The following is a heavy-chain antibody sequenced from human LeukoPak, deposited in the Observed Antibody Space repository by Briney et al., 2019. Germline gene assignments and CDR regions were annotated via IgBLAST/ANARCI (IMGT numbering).Heavy chain of an antibody. J-gene: IGHJ5*02. CDR2: IYSGGST. V-gene: IGHV3-53*01. CDR3: ARPIAGNLNWFDP. D-gene: IGHD4-23*01. Sequence: GGSLRLSCAASGFTVSSNYMSWVRQAPGKGLEWVSVIYSGGSTYYADSVRGRFTISRDNSKNTLYLQMNSLRAEDTAVYYCARPIAGNLNWFDPWGQGTLVTVSS. CDR1: GFTVSSNY.